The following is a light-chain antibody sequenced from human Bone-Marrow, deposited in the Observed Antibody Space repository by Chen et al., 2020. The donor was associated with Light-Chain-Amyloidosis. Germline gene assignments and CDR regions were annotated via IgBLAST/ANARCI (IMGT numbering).Light chain of an antibody. CDR1: NIGSTS. CDR3: QVWDRGSDRPV. J-gene: IGLJ3*02. V-gene: IGLV3-21*02. CDR2: GDS. Sequence: SYVRTQPSSVSVAPGQTATIACGGNNIGSTSVHWYQQTPGQAPLLGVYGDSDRPSGIPERLSGSNSGTTATFTISRVEAGDEADYYCQVWDRGSDRPVFGGGTKLTVL.